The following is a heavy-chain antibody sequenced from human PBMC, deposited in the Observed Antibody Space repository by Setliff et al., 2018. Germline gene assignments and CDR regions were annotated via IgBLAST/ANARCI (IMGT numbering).Heavy chain of an antibody. J-gene: IGHJ4*02. CDR3: ARTGTYRYFDY. D-gene: IGHD1-1*01. CDR1: GASLNSGTYY. Sequence: KTSETLSLTCTVSGASLNSGTYYWGWIRQPPGKGLEWIGRIYYRGDTYYNASLKGRLTISVDMAQNQFSLRLTSVTAADTAVYYCARTGTYRYFDYWDQGALVTVSS. CDR2: IYYRGDT. V-gene: IGHV4-39*01.